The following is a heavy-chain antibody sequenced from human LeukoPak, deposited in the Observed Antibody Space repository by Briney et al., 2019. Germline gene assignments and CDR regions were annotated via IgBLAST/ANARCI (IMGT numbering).Heavy chain of an antibody. Sequence: PSETLSLTCAVYGGSFSGYYWSWIRQPPGKGLEWIGEINHSGSTNYNPSLKSRVTISVDTPKNQFSLKLSSVTAADTAVYYCARGSSSSSLHYWGQGTLVTVSS. D-gene: IGHD6-6*01. V-gene: IGHV4-34*01. CDR1: GGSFSGYY. CDR3: ARGSSSSSLHY. CDR2: INHSGST. J-gene: IGHJ4*02.